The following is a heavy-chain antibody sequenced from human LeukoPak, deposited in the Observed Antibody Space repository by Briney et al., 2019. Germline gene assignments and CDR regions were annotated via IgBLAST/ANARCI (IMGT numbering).Heavy chain of an antibody. Sequence: GGSLRLSCAASGFSFSNYGMNWVRQAPGKGLEWVSGIIGSGGTTYYADSVKGRFTISRDNAKNTLYLQMNSLRAEDTAVYYCARGLGQLVRNLGWFDPWGQGTLVTVSS. CDR2: IIGSGGTT. V-gene: IGHV3-23*01. CDR3: ARGLGQLVRNLGWFDP. D-gene: IGHD6-13*01. J-gene: IGHJ5*02. CDR1: GFSFSNYG.